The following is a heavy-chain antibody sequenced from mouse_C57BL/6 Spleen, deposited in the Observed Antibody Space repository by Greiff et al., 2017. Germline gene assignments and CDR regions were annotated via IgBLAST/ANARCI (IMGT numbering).Heavy chain of an antibody. CDR2: IWSGGST. V-gene: IGHV2-2*01. J-gene: IGHJ4*01. CDR1: GFSLTSYG. CDR3: ASPITRYARDY. D-gene: IGHD1-1*01. Sequence: VQLQQSGPGLVQPSQSLSITCTVSGFSLTSYGVHWVRQSPGKGLEWLGVIWSGGSTDYNAAFISRLSISKDNSKSQVFFKMNSLQADDTAIYYCASPITRYARDYWGQGTSVTVSS.